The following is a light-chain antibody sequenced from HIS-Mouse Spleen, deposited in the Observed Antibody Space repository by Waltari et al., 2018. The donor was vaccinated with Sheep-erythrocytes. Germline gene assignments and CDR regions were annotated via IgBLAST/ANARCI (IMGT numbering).Light chain of an antibody. V-gene: IGLV2-23*01. CDR1: SSDVGSYNL. Sequence: QSALTQPASVSGSPGQSITISCTGTSSDVGSYNLVSWYQQHPGKAPKLRIYEGSKRLSGVSNRFAGSKSGNTASLTISGLQAEDEADYYCCSYAGSSTPWVFGGGTKLTVL. CDR3: CSYAGSSTPWV. J-gene: IGLJ3*02. CDR2: EGS.